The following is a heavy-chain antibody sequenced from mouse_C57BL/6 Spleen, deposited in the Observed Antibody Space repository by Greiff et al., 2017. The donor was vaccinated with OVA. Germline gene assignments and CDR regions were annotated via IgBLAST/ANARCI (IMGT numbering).Heavy chain of an antibody. Sequence: VQLQQSGPELVKPGASVKISCKASGYSFTGYYMNWVKQSPEKSLEWIGEINPSTGGTTYNQKFKAKATLTVDKSSSTAYMQLKSLTSEDSAVYYCARGGDYDGDYWGQGTTLTVSS. V-gene: IGHV1-42*01. D-gene: IGHD2-4*01. CDR2: INPSTGGT. J-gene: IGHJ2*01. CDR3: ARGGDYDGDY. CDR1: GYSFTGYY.